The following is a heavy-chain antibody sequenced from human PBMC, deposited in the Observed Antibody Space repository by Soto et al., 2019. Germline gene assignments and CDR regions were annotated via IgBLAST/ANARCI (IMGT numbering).Heavy chain of an antibody. Sequence: QVQLVESGGGVVQPGRSLRLSCAASGFTFSSYGMHWVRQAPGKGLEWVAVISYDGSNKYYADSVKGRFTISRDNSKNTLYLQMNSLRAEDTAVYYCAKGTSYYYDSSGYASGPVDYWGQGTLSPSPQ. CDR1: GFTFSSYG. CDR3: AKGTSYYYDSSGYASGPVDY. V-gene: IGHV3-30*18. D-gene: IGHD3-22*01. J-gene: IGHJ4*02. CDR2: ISYDGSNK.